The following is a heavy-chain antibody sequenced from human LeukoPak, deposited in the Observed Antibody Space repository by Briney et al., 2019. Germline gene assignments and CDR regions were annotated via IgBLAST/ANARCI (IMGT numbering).Heavy chain of an antibody. Sequence: GGSLKLSCAAPGFTFSGSAMHWVRQASGKGLEWVGRIRSKANSYATAYAASAKGRFTISRDDSKNTAYLQMNSLKTEDTAVYYCTSGSYYPWGQGTLVTVSS. D-gene: IGHD1-26*01. V-gene: IGHV3-73*01. CDR2: IRSKANSYAT. J-gene: IGHJ5*02. CDR3: TSGSYYP. CDR1: GFTFSGSA.